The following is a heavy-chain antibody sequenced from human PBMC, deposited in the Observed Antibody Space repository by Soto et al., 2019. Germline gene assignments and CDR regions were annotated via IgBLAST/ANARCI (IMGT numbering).Heavy chain of an antibody. CDR3: ARDRAHFYESIGRLDL. CDR1: GDSMNNGDYF. CDR2: ISYSGST. J-gene: IGHJ4*02. V-gene: IGHV4-30-4*01. D-gene: IGHD3-22*01. Sequence: PSETLSLTCSVSGDSMNNGDYFWTWIRQTPGKGLQWIGYISYSGSTFYNPSLKTRLAMSVDTSKNQFSVRLRSVTAADTAVYYCARDRAHFYESIGRLDLWGQGMLVTAPQ.